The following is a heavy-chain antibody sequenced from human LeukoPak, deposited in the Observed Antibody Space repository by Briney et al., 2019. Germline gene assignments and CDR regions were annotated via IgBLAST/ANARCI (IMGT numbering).Heavy chain of an antibody. CDR3: TLTTFGVVYYFDY. CDR2: ISYDGINQ. V-gene: IGHV3-30*04. Sequence: PGGSLRLSCATSGFTFSSYAMHWVRQAPGKGLEWVALISYDGINQYYADSVKGRFIISRDNSKNTLYLQLNSLRREDTAVYYCTLTTFGVVYYFDYWGQGTLVTVSS. D-gene: IGHD1-1*01. J-gene: IGHJ4*02. CDR1: GFTFSSYA.